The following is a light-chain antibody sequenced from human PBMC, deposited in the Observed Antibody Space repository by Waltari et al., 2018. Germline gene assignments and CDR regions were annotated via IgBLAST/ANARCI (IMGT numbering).Light chain of an antibody. CDR2: AAS. CDR1: QSISNY. V-gene: IGKV1-39*01. J-gene: IGKJ3*01. Sequence: DIQMTQSPSSLSASVGDRVTITCRASQSISNYLNWYQQKPGKAPKLLIYAASTLQSGVPSRFSGSGSGTDFTLTISSLQPEDFATYCCQQFINDPLTFGPGTTVDVK. CDR3: QQFINDPLT.